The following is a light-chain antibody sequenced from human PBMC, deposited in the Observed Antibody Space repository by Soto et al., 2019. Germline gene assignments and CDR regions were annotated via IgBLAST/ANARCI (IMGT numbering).Light chain of an antibody. CDR2: DNN. CDR3: GTWDSSVSVHV. Sequence: QSVLTQPPSVSAAPGQEVTISCSGASSNIGNNYVSWYQQLPGTAPKLLIYDNNKRPSGIPDRFSGSKSGTSATLGITGLQTGDVADYYCGTWDSSVSVHVFGSGTKLTVL. CDR1: SSNIGNNY. V-gene: IGLV1-51*01. J-gene: IGLJ1*01.